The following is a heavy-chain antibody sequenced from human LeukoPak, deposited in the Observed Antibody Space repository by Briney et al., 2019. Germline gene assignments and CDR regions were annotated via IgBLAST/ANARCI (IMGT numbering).Heavy chain of an antibody. CDR2: MNPNSGNT. J-gene: IGHJ6*02. CDR3: ARSLTTVYYYGMDV. CDR1: GYTFTSYD. V-gene: IGHV1-8*01. D-gene: IGHD4-17*01. Sequence: GASVKVSCKASGYTFTSYDINWVRQATGQGLEWMGWMNPNSGNTGYAQKFQGRVTMTRNTSISTAYMELSSLRSEDTAVYYCARSLTTVYYYGMDVWVQGTTVTVSS.